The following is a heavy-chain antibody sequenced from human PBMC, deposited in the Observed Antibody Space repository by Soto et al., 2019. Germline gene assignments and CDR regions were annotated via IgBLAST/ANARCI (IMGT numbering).Heavy chain of an antibody. CDR1: GYTFTSYY. V-gene: IGHV1-46*01. J-gene: IGHJ4*02. CDR3: ARSANKGYCSRGSCYAPSL. Sequence: ASVKVSCKASGYTFTSYYMHWVRQAPGQGLEWMGIINPSGGSTSYAQKFQGRVTMTRDTSTSTVYMELSSLRSEDTAVYYCARSANKGYCSRGSCYAPSLWGQGTLVTVSS. CDR2: INPSGGST. D-gene: IGHD2-15*01.